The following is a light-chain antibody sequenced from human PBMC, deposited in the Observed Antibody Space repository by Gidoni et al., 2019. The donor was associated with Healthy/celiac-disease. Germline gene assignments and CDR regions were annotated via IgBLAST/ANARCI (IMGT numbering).Light chain of an antibody. V-gene: IGKV2-28*01. CDR2: GGS. CDR3: MQALQTLT. J-gene: IGKJ4*01. Sequence: IVMTQSPLSLPVTPGEPASISCRSSQSLLHSNGYNYVEWYLQKPGQSPQLLLYGGSTRASGVPGVCSGSGACSFVRLMCIRVVPDVFWVFCFMQALQTLTFSGATKVEIK. CDR1: QSLLHSNGYNY.